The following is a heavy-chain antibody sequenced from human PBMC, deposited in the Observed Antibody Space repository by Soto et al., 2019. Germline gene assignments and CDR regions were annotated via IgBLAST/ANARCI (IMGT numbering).Heavy chain of an antibody. Sequence: VSGPTLVHPTQTLTLTCALSGFSVSARGVGVGWIRQPPGKALEWLAIIYWNDDKLYRPSLQSRLTITKDTSKNQVVLTMTNMDPVDTATYFCAHSPWGAAPDYWGQGTPVTVSS. V-gene: IGHV2-5*01. D-gene: IGHD3-16*01. J-gene: IGHJ4*02. CDR3: AHSPWGAAPDY. CDR2: IYWNDDK. CDR1: GFSVSARGVG.